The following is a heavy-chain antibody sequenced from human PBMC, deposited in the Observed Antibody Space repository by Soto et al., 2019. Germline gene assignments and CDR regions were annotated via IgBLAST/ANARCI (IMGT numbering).Heavy chain of an antibody. V-gene: IGHV6-1*01. CDR3: AGTTSYQWYYMDV. CDR1: GDRVSSNSAA. D-gene: IGHD1-7*01. CDR2: TYYRSRWYN. Sequence: QVQLQESGPGLVKPSQTLSLTCAISGDRVSSNSAAWNWIRQSPSRGLEWLGRTYYRSRWYNDYAVPGRSRITVNADTSKNPFSLQLTSVTPEDTAVYYCAGTTSYQWYYMDVWGKGTTVTVSS. J-gene: IGHJ6*03.